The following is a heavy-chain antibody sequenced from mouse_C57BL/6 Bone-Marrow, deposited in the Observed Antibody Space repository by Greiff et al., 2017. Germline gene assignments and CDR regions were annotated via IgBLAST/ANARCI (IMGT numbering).Heavy chain of an antibody. V-gene: IGHV1-81*01. Sequence: QVHVKQSGAELARPGASVKLSCKASGYTFTSYGISWVKQRTGQGLEWIGEIYPRSGNTYYNEKFKGKATLTADKSSSTAYMGLRSLTSEDSAVYFCARDGYYYAMDYWGQGTSVTVSS. CDR2: IYPRSGNT. J-gene: IGHJ4*01. CDR3: ARDGYYYAMDY. D-gene: IGHD2-3*01. CDR1: GYTFTSYG.